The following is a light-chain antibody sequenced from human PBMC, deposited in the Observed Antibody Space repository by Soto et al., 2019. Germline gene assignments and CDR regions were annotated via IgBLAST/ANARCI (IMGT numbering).Light chain of an antibody. J-gene: IGKJ4*02. Sequence: EIVMTQSPATLSVSPGERATLSCRASQSVSSNLAWYQQKPGQAPRLLIYGASTRATGIPARFSGSGSGTEFTLTISSLQSEDFAVYYCQQYNNWPPFGGGTQVEIK. CDR1: QSVSSN. CDR3: QQYNNWPP. V-gene: IGKV3-15*01. CDR2: GAS.